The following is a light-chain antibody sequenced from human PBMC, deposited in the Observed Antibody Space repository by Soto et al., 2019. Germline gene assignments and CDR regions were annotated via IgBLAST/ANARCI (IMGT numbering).Light chain of an antibody. CDR2: GAS. J-gene: IGKJ1*01. CDR1: QRVSSSY. V-gene: IGKV3-20*01. Sequence: ELVLGQAPVPLAFSPAGRCPLSCRASQRVSSSYLAWYQQKPGQAPRRLIYGASSRATGIPDRFSGSGSGTDFTLTISRLEPEDFAVYYCQQYGSSSWTFGQGTKVDIK. CDR3: QQYGSSSWT.